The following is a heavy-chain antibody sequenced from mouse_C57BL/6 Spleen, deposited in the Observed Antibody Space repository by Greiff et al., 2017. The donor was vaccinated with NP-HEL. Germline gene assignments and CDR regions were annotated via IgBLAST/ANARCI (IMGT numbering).Heavy chain of an antibody. D-gene: IGHD4-1*01. V-gene: IGHV1-82*01. J-gene: IGHJ2*01. CDR3: ARNWDRDFDY. Sequence: VQLKQSGPELVKPGASVKISCKASGYAFSSSWMNWVKQRPGKGLEWIGRIYPGDGDTNYNGKFKGKATLTADKSSSTAYMQLSSLTSEDSAVYFCARNWDRDFDYWGQGTTLTVSS. CDR2: IYPGDGDT. CDR1: GYAFSSSW.